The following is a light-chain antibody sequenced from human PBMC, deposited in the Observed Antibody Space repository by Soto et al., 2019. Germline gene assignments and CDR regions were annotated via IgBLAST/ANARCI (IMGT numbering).Light chain of an antibody. CDR2: YTSDSDK. J-gene: IGLJ2*01. CDR1: SGINVGTYN. CDR3: MIWHNSAVV. Sequence: QLVLTQPSSLSASPGASASLTCTLRSGINVGTYNIYWYQQKPGSPPQYLLRYTSDSDKQQGSGVPSRFSGSKDASANAGILLISGLQSEDEADYYCMIWHNSAVVFGGGTKLTVL. V-gene: IGLV5-45*02.